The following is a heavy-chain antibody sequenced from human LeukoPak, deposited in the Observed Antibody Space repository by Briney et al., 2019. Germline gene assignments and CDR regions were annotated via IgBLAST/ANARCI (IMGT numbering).Heavy chain of an antibody. CDR3: ARDGIAVAGPDY. J-gene: IGHJ4*02. Sequence: SVKVSCKASGGTFSSYAISWVRQAPRQGLEWMGRIIPILGIANYAQKFQGRVTITADKSTSTAYMELSSLRSEDTAVYYCARDGIAVAGPDYWGQGTLVTVSS. V-gene: IGHV1-69*04. CDR2: IIPILGIA. D-gene: IGHD6-19*01. CDR1: GGTFSSYA.